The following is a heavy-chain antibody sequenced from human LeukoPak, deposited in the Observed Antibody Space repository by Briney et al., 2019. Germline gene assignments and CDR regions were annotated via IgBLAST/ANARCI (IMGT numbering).Heavy chain of an antibody. Sequence: ASVKVSGKASGYTYTSYGISWVRQAPGQGLEWMGWISAYNGNTNYAQKLQGRVTMTTDTSTSTAYMELRSLRSDDTAVYYCARDQYSGSHYTYYYYYMDVWGKGTTVTVSS. CDR3: ARDQYSGSHYTYYYYYMDV. V-gene: IGHV1-18*01. CDR1: GYTYTSYG. CDR2: ISAYNGNT. J-gene: IGHJ6*03. D-gene: IGHD1-26*01.